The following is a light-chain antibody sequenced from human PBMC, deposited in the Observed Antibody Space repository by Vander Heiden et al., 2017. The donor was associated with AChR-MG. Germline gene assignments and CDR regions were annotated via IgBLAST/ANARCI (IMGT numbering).Light chain of an antibody. CDR2: GAS. Sequence: EIVLTPSPATLSLSPGERATLSCRASQSVSAYLDWYQQKPGQAPRLLIYGASNRATGIPARFSGSGSGTDFTLTISSLEPEDFAVYYCQQRSSRLTFGGGTKVQIK. V-gene: IGKV3-11*01. CDR3: QQRSSRLT. J-gene: IGKJ4*01. CDR1: QSVSAY.